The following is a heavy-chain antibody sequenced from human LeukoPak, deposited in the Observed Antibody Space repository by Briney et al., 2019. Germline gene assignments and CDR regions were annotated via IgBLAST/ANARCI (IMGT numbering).Heavy chain of an antibody. V-gene: IGHV3-9*01. Sequence: GRSLRLSCAASGFTFDDYAMHWVRQAPGKGLEWVSGISWNSGSIGYADSVKGRFTISRDNSKNTLYLQMNSLRAEDTAVYYCAREELERLDYWGQGTLVTVSS. J-gene: IGHJ4*02. CDR2: ISWNSGSI. D-gene: IGHD1-1*01. CDR3: AREELERLDY. CDR1: GFTFDDYA.